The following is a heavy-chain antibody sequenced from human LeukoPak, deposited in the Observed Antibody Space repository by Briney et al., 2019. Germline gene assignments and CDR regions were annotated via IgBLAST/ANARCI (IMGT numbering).Heavy chain of an antibody. Sequence: PSETLSLTCAVSGGSFSGYYWTWIRQPPGKGLEWIGEINHSGSANYNPSLMSRVAISLDTSKNHFSLNLSSVTAADTAVYYCARGQGTVTTHWGQGTLVTVSS. J-gene: IGHJ4*02. V-gene: IGHV4-34*01. D-gene: IGHD4-11*01. CDR1: GGSFSGYY. CDR2: INHSGSA. CDR3: ARGQGTVTTH.